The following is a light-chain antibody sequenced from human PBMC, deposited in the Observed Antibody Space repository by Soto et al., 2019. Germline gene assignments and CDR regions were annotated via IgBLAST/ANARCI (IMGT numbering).Light chain of an antibody. CDR1: SSNIGAGYD. J-gene: IGLJ1*01. CDR2: ANS. Sequence: QSVLTQPPSVSGAPGQRGTISCTGSSSNIGAGYDVHWYQQLPGTAPKLLMFANSNRPSGVPDRFSGSKSGTSASLAITGLQAEDEAEYYCQSYDSSLSGYVFGTGTKLTVL. V-gene: IGLV1-40*01. CDR3: QSYDSSLSGYV.